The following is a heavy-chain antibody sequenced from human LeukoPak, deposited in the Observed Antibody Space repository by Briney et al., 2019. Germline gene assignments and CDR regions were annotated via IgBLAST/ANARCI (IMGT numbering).Heavy chain of an antibody. CDR2: ISYDGSNK. D-gene: IGHD2-2*01. V-gene: IGHV3-30*18. CDR3: ANPKFTSKSSDY. J-gene: IGHJ4*02. CDR1: GFTVSSYG. Sequence: GGSLRLSCAASGFTVSSYGMHWVRQAPGKGLEWVAVISYDGSNKYYADSVKGRFTISRDNSKNTLYLQMNSLRAEDTAVYYCANPKFTSKSSDYWGQGTLVTVSS.